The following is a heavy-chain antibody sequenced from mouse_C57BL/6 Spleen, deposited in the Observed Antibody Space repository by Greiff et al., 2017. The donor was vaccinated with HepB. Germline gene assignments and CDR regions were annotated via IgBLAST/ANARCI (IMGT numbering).Heavy chain of an antibody. D-gene: IGHD2-4*01. J-gene: IGHJ4*01. CDR2: FDPNSGGT. CDR1: GYTFTSYW. Sequence: QVQLQQPGAELVKPGASVKLSCKASGYTFTSYWLHWVKQRPGRGLEWIGRFDPNSGGTKYNEKFKSKTTLTVDKPTSTAYMQLSSLTSEDSAVYYCARWDYDYAMDYWGKGASVTVSS. CDR3: ARWDYDYAMDY. V-gene: IGHV1-72*01.